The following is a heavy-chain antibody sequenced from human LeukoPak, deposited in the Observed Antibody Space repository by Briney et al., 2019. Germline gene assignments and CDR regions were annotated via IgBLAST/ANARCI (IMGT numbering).Heavy chain of an antibody. CDR1: GYSFTSYW. CDR3: ARQDGYSYDTNWFDP. V-gene: IGHV5-51*01. J-gene: IGHJ5*02. CDR2: IYPGDSDT. D-gene: IGHD5-18*01. Sequence: GESLKISCKGSGYSFTSYWIGWVRQLPGKGLEWMGIIYPGDSDTRYSPSFQGQVTISADKSISTAYLQWSSLKASDTAMYYCARQDGYSYDTNWFDPWGQGTLVTVSS.